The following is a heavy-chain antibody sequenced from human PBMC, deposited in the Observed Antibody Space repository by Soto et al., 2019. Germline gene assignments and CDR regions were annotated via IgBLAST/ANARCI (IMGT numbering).Heavy chain of an antibody. CDR2: IGAAGDT. D-gene: IGHD3-16*01. V-gene: IGHV3-13*01. CDR3: AAGGVTSVAQFDY. Sequence: EVQLVESGGGLVQPGGSLRLSCAASGFTFSNYAMHWVRQPTGKGLEWVSGIGAAGDTYYPGSVKGRFTISRETAKNSLYLQMNSLRAGDTAVYYCAAGGVTSVAQFDYWGQGTLVTVSS. CDR1: GFTFSNYA. J-gene: IGHJ4*02.